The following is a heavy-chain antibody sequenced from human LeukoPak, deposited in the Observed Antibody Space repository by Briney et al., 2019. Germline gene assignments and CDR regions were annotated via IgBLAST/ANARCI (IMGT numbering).Heavy chain of an antibody. J-gene: IGHJ5*02. CDR1: GFTFSSSS. CDR3: ARDRLPINWFDP. V-gene: IGHV3-21*01. Sequence: PGGSLRLSCAASGFTFSSSSMNWVRQAPGKGLEWVSSISSTGNYIYYADSVKGRFTISRDNARNSLFLQMNSLRADGTAVYYCARDRLPINWFDPWGQGTLVTVSS. D-gene: IGHD4-11*01. CDR2: ISSTGNYI.